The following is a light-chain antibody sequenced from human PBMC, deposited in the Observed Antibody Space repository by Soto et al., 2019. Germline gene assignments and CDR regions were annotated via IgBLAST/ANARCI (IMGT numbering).Light chain of an antibody. CDR1: SSDVGAYNF. CDR2: NVS. J-gene: IGLJ1*01. Sequence: QAVVTQPASVSGSPGQSITISCTGTSSDVGAYNFVSWYQQHPGKAPKLMIHNVSNRPSGVSNRFSGSKSYNTASLTISGLQAEDEADYYCTSYVGSIYIFGTGTKLTVL. CDR3: TSYVGSIYI. V-gene: IGLV2-14*01.